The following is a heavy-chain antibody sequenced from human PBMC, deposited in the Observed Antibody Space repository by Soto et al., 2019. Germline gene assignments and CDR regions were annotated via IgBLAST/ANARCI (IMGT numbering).Heavy chain of an antibody. CDR1: GYTFTSYG. J-gene: IGHJ6*03. D-gene: IGHD2-2*01. CDR3: AREGLSTLDYYYYYMDV. CDR2: ISAYNGNT. V-gene: IGHV1-18*01. Sequence: QVQLVQSGAEVKKPGASVKVSCKASGYTFTSYGISWVRQAPGQGREWMGWISAYNGNTNYAQKLQGRVTMTTDTSTSTAYMELRSLRSDDTAVYYCAREGLSTLDYYYYYMDVWGKGTTVTVSS.